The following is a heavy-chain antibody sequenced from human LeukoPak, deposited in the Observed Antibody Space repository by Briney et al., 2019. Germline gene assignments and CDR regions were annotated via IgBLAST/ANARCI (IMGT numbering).Heavy chain of an antibody. Sequence: TGGSLRLSCEASGFTVSSIYMSWVRQAPGKGLEWVSIIYSGGSTSYADSVKGRFTISRDTSKNMLYLQMNSLRAEDTAVYYCARHRSGYSNSFGHWGQGTLVTVPS. D-gene: IGHD5-18*01. J-gene: IGHJ4*02. CDR2: IYSGGST. CDR3: ARHRSGYSNSFGH. V-gene: IGHV3-53*01. CDR1: GFTVSSIY.